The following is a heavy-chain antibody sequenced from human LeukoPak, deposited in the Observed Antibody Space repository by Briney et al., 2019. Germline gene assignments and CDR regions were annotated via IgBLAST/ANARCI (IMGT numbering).Heavy chain of an antibody. J-gene: IGHJ4*02. CDR1: GFTFSSYG. V-gene: IGHV3-30*18. Sequence: GGSLRLSCAASGFTFSSYGMHWVRQAPGKGLEWVAVISYDGSNKYYADSVKGRFTISRDNFKNTLYLQMNSLRAEDTAVYYCAKDRGSSGYSVGTYFDYWGQGTLVTVSS. CDR2: ISYDGSNK. D-gene: IGHD3-22*01. CDR3: AKDRGSSGYSVGTYFDY.